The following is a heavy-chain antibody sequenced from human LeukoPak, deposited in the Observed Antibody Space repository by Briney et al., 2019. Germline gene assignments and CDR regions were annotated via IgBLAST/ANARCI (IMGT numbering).Heavy chain of an antibody. V-gene: IGHV1-2*02. D-gene: IGHD3-22*01. CDR1: GYTFTGYY. J-gene: IGHJ4*02. CDR2: INPNSGGT. CDR3: ARVGDDSSGYPTL. Sequence: ASVKVSCKTSGYTFTGYYIHWVRQAPGQGLEWMGWINPNSGGTNYAQKFLGRVTMTRDTSISTAYMELSRLTSDGTATYYCARVGDDSSGYPTLWGQGSLVTVSS.